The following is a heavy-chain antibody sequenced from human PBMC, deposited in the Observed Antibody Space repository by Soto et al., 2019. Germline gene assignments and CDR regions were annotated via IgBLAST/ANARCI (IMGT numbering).Heavy chain of an antibody. CDR3: AKAGGSGSYYAERDYDFDY. V-gene: IGHV3-23*01. CDR2: ISGSGGST. J-gene: IGHJ4*02. D-gene: IGHD3-10*01. Sequence: EVQLLESGGGLVQPGGSLRLSCAASGFTFNRYAMSWVRQAPGKGLEWVSTISGSGGSTYYADSVQGRFSISRDNSKHTLSLEVSSLRAEDTAIYYCAKAGGSGSYYAERDYDFDYWGQGTLVTVSS. CDR1: GFTFNRYA.